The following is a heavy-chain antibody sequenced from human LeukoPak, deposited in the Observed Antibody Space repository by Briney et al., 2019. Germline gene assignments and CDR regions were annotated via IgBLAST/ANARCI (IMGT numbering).Heavy chain of an antibody. Sequence: PGGSLRLSCAASGFTFSSYNMNWVRQAPGKGPEWVSSITSYIYYADSVKGRFTISRDNAKNSLYLQMDSLRVEDTAVYYCARDPYSGSYGPYYYYYMDVWGEGTTVTISS. CDR3: ARDPYSGSYGPYYYYYMDV. CDR1: GFTFSSYN. CDR2: ITSYI. V-gene: IGHV3-21*04. J-gene: IGHJ6*03. D-gene: IGHD1-26*01.